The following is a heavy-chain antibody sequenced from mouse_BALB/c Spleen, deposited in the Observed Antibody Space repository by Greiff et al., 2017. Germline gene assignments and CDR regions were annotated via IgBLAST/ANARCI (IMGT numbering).Heavy chain of an antibody. D-gene: IGHD2-4*01. CDR1: GYTFTSYY. Sequence: QVQLQQSGAELVKPGASVKLSCKASGYTFTSYYMYWVKQRPGQGLEWIGEINPSNGGTNFNEKFKSKATLTVDKSSSTAYMQLSSLTSEDSAVYYCTRGGLRRAYFDYWGQGTTLTVSS. CDR2: INPSNGGT. CDR3: TRGGLRRAYFDY. V-gene: IGHV1S81*02. J-gene: IGHJ2*01.